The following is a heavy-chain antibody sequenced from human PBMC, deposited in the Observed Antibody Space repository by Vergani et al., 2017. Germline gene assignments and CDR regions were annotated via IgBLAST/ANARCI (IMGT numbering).Heavy chain of an antibody. Sequence: QVQLVESGGGVVQPGRSLRLSCAASGFNFGYYAMHWVRQAPGRGLEWVATISYDGTYEYYIESVKGRVTISRDNFKNTLSLQMNSLRPEDTALYYCANIPGVWFGDREGGFDYWGLGTLVTVSS. CDR3: ANIPGVWFGDREGGFDY. V-gene: IGHV3-30*04. CDR2: ISYDGTYE. D-gene: IGHD3-10*01. J-gene: IGHJ4*02. CDR1: GFNFGYYA.